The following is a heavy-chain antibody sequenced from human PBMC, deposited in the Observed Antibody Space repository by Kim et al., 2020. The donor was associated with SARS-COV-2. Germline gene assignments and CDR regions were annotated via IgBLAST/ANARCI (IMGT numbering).Heavy chain of an antibody. CDR3: ARAGLYDSSGYYPDH. V-gene: IGHV3-11*05. Sequence: ADSVKGRFTISGDNAEKSLFLHMSSLRADDTAVYYCARAGLYDSSGYYPDHWGQGTLVTVSS. D-gene: IGHD3-22*01. J-gene: IGHJ4*02.